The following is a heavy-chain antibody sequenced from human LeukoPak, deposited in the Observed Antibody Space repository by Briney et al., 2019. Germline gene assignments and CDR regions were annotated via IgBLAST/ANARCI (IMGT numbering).Heavy chain of an antibody. V-gene: IGHV3-48*01. CDR2: ISSSSSTI. CDR1: GFTFSSYS. CDR3: ARDRVDIVLMVYATSDFDY. D-gene: IGHD2-8*01. Sequence: PGGSLRLSCAASGFTFSSYSMNWVRQTPGKGLEWVSYISSSSSTIYYADSVKGRFTISRDNAKNSLYLQMNSLRAEDTAVYYCARDRVDIVLMVYATSDFDYWGQGTLVTVSS. J-gene: IGHJ4*02.